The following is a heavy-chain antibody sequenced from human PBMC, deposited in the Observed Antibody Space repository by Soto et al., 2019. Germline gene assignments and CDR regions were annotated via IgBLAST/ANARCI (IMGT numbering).Heavy chain of an antibody. Sequence: EVQLVESGGGLVQPGGSLRLSCAASGFTFSSYSMNWVRQAPGQGLEWVSYISSSSSTIYYADSVKGRFTISRDNAKNSLYLQMNSLRDEDTAVYYCARDPWGSSSWYFSYYYYGMDVWGQGTTVTVSS. J-gene: IGHJ6*02. V-gene: IGHV3-48*02. CDR1: GFTFSSYS. CDR2: ISSSSSTI. D-gene: IGHD6-13*01. CDR3: ARDPWGSSSWYFSYYYYGMDV.